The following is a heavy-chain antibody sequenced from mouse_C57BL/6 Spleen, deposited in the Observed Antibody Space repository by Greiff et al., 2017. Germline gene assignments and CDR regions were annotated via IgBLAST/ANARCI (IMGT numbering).Heavy chain of an antibody. V-gene: IGHV3-6*01. CDR3: ARGLRLLRYAMDY. J-gene: IGHJ4*01. Sequence: EVQLVESGPGLVKPSQSLSLTCSVTGYSITSGYYWNWIRQFPGNKLEWMGYISYDGSNNYNPTLKNRISITRDTSKNQFFLKLNSVTTEDTATYYCARGLRLLRYAMDYWGQGTSVTVSS. CDR1: GYSITSGYY. D-gene: IGHD1-2*01. CDR2: ISYDGSN.